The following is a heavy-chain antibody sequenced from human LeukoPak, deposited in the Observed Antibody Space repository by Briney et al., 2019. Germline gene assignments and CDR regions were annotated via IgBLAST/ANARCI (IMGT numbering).Heavy chain of an antibody. Sequence: PSETLSLTCTVSGGSISSYYWGWIRQPPGKGLEWIGLIYYNGNTNYNPSLKTRVTISVDTSKNQFSLNLSSLTAADTAVYFCAKVLSGGNYFHSEAFEIWGQGTMVSVSS. CDR1: GGSISSYY. J-gene: IGHJ3*02. D-gene: IGHD1-26*01. CDR2: IYYNGNT. CDR3: AKVLSGGNYFHSEAFEI. V-gene: IGHV4-59*01.